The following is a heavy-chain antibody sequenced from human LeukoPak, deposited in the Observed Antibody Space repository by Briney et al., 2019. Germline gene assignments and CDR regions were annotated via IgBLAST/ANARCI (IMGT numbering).Heavy chain of an antibody. CDR1: GFTFSSYA. CDR3: AKHYYDSSGYYYFDY. CDR2: ISGSGGST. V-gene: IGHV3-23*01. Sequence: GGSLRLSCAASGFTFSSYAVSWVRQAPGKGLEWVSDISGSGGSTYYADSVKGRFTISRDNSKNTLYLQMNSLRAEDTAVYYCAKHYYDSSGYYYFDYWGQGTLVTVSS. J-gene: IGHJ4*02. D-gene: IGHD3-22*01.